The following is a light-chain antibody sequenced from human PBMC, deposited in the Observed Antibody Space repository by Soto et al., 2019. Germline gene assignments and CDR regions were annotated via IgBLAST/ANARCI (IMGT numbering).Light chain of an antibody. CDR3: SSYTSSSTLV. CDR2: EVS. Sequence: QSALTQPASVSGSPGQSITISCTGTSSDVGGYNYVSWYQQHPGKAPKLMIYEVSHRPSGVSNRFSGSKSGNTASLTISVLQAEDEADYYCSSYTSSSTLVFGSGTKVTVL. J-gene: IGLJ1*01. V-gene: IGLV2-14*01. CDR1: SSDVGGYNY.